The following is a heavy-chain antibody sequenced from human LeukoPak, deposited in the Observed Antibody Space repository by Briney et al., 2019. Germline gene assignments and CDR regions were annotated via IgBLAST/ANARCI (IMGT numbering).Heavy chain of an antibody. CDR1: GGTFSSSA. CDR2: IIPILGIA. D-gene: IGHD3-22*01. J-gene: IGHJ5*02. CDR3: ARGSYDSSGYRT. Sequence: GASVKVSCKASGGTFSSSAISWVRQAPGQGLEWMGRIIPILGIANYAQKFQGRVTITADKSTSTAYMELSSLRSEDTAVYYCARGSYDSSGYRTWGQGTLVTVSS. V-gene: IGHV1-69*04.